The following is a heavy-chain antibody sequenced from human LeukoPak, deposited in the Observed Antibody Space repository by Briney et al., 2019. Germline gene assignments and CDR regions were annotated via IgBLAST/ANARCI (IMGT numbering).Heavy chain of an antibody. CDR3: AKDTRDWYVYYGMDV. Sequence: GGSLRLSCAASGFTFSSYAMSWVRQAPGKGLEWVSAISGSGGSTYYADSVKGRLTISRDNSKNTLYLQMNSLRADDTAVYYCAKDTRDWYVYYGMDVWGQGTTVTVSS. CDR1: GFTFSSYA. CDR2: ISGSGGST. J-gene: IGHJ6*02. V-gene: IGHV3-23*01. D-gene: IGHD3-9*01.